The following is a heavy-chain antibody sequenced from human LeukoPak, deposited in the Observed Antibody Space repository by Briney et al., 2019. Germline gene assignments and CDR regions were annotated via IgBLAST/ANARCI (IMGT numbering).Heavy chain of an antibody. Sequence: PGGSLRLSCAASGFTFDDYAMHWVRQAPGKGLEWVSGISWNSGSIGYADSVKGRFTISRDNSKNTLYLQMNSLRAEDTAVYYCAKGVEQWLVLGRDADYWGQGTLVTVSS. V-gene: IGHV3-9*01. CDR1: GFTFDDYA. D-gene: IGHD6-19*01. CDR3: AKGVEQWLVLGRDADY. J-gene: IGHJ4*02. CDR2: ISWNSGSI.